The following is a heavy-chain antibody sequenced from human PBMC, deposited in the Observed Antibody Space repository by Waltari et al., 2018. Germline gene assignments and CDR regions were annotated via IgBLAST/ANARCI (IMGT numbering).Heavy chain of an antibody. J-gene: IGHJ4*02. D-gene: IGHD1-26*01. Sequence: QVQLQQWGAGLLKPSETLSLTCAVYGGSFSGYYWSWIRQPPGKGLEWIGEINHSGSTNYNPSLKSRVTISVDTSKNQFSRKLSSVTAADTAVYYCARIGIVGATYFDYWGQGTLVTVSS. V-gene: IGHV4-34*01. CDR3: ARIGIVGATYFDY. CDR2: INHSGST. CDR1: GGSFSGYY.